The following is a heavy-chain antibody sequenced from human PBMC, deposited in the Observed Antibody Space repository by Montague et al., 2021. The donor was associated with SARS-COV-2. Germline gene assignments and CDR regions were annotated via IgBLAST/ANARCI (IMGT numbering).Heavy chain of an antibody. CDR1: GDSTSCPNCY. V-gene: IGHV4-39*01. D-gene: IGHD4-17*01. CDR2: IYNSGTT. Sequence: ETLSLTCTVSGDSTSCPNCYWGWIRQAPGKGLDWIGTIYNSGTTYYNPSLKSRLTISIDTSKNQFSLKLTSVTAADTAGYYCARHRNYGDHSLDNWFHPWGQGTLVTVSS. CDR3: ARHRNYGDHSLDNWFHP. J-gene: IGHJ5*02.